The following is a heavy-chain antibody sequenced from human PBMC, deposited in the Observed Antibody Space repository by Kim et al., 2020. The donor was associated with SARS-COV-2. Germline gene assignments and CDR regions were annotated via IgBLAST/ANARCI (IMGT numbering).Heavy chain of an antibody. CDR1: GYTFPNYP. V-gene: IGHV1-3*01. Sequence: ASVKVSCKASGYTFPNYPMHWVRQAPGQRLEWMGWINPGNGNTKYSQRFQGRVTITRDTSARTAYMELSSLRSEDTAVYYCARVGGYYDSSNYYDLWSDYYYGMDVWGQGTTVTVSS. CDR2: INPGNGNT. D-gene: IGHD3-22*01. J-gene: IGHJ6*02. CDR3: ARVGGYYDSSNYYDLWSDYYYGMDV.